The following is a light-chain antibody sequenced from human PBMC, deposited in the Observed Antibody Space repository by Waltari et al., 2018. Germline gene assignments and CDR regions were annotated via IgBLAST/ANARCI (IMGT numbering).Light chain of an antibody. CDR3: LLFYGGAYV. CDR2: SAN. V-gene: IGLV7-43*01. J-gene: IGLJ1*01. Sequence: QTVVTQEPALTVSPGGTVTLTCASSTWAVTSGYFPTGFQQRPGQPPRSLIYSANNQHSWTPARFSGSLIGGKAALTLSGVQPEDEADYYCLLFYGGAYVFGTGTKLTVL. CDR1: TWAVTSGYF.